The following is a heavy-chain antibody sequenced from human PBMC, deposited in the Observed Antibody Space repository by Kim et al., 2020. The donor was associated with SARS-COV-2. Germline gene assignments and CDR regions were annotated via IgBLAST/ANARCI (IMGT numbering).Heavy chain of an antibody. J-gene: IGHJ3*02. CDR2: IKQDGSKK. CDR1: GFTFSSYW. CDR3: ARDSTGSIFGVVIIPDAFDI. D-gene: IGHD3-3*01. Sequence: GGSLRLSCAASGFTFSSYWMSWVRQAPGKGLEWVANIKQDGSKKYYVDSVKGRFTISRDNAKNSLYLQMNSLRAEDTAVYYCARDSTGSIFGVVIIPDAFDIWGQGTMVTVSS. V-gene: IGHV3-7*01.